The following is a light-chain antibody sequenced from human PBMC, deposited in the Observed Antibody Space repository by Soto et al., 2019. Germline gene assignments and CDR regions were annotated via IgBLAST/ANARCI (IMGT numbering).Light chain of an antibody. CDR2: DAS. CDR3: QHSETAPPGFS. J-gene: IGKJ3*01. CDR1: QDIRNY. V-gene: IGKV1-33*01. Sequence: DLQMTQSPSSLSASVGDRVTITCQASQDIRNYVNSYQQKPGRAPRLLIYDASNLETGVPARFSGSGSGTDFAFTVNDLQPEALAAYVCQHSETAPPGFSFGPGTKVEIK.